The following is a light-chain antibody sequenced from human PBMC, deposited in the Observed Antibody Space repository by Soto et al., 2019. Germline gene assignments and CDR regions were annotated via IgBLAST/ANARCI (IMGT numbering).Light chain of an antibody. CDR2: KVS. CDR3: TQATKFPRT. CDR1: QSLAHSDGNTY. Sequence: DVVMTQTPLSSPVTLGQPASLSCSSSQSLAHSDGNTYLSWLQQRPGQPPRLLIYKVSNRLSGVPDRFSRSGAEKDFTLKISRVEAEDVRLYYSTQATKFPRTFGQGIKVDIX. J-gene: IGKJ1*01. V-gene: IGKV2-24*01.